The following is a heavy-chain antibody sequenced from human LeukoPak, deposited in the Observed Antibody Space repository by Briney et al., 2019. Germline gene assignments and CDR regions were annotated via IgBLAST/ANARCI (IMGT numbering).Heavy chain of an antibody. CDR3: ASAVAGTPGRFQH. Sequence: SVKVSCKASEGTFSSYAISWVRQAPGQGLEWMGGIIPIFGTANYAQKFQGRVTITADESTSTAYMELSSLRSEDTAVYYCASAVAGTPGRFQHWGQGTLVTVSS. D-gene: IGHD6-19*01. V-gene: IGHV1-69*13. CDR1: EGTFSSYA. J-gene: IGHJ1*01. CDR2: IIPIFGTA.